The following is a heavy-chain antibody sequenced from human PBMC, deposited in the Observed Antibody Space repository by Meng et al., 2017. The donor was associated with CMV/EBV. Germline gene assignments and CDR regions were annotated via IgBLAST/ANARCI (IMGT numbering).Heavy chain of an antibody. CDR3: ARDDCSSTSCYYYYGMDV. CDR1: GFTFSSYS. CDR2: ISYDGSNK. J-gene: IGHJ6*02. V-gene: IGHV3-30*03. D-gene: IGHD2-2*01. Sequence: GESLKISCAASGFTFSSYSMNWVRQAPGKGLEWVAVISYDGSNKYYADSVKGRFTISRDNSKNTLYLQMNSLRAEDTAVYYCARDDCSSTSCYYYYGMDVWGQGTTVTVSS.